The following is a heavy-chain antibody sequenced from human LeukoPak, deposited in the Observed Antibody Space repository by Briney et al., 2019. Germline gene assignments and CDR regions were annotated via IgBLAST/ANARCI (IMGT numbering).Heavy chain of an antibody. Sequence: PGGSLRLSCAVSGFTFSSYEMNWVRQAPGKGLEWVSYISSSGYTKWYADSVNGRFTISRDSAKNSLFLQMNSLRAEDTAVYFCARAQGGKIQLWDYYFDYWGQGTLVTVSS. V-gene: IGHV3-48*03. D-gene: IGHD5-18*01. CDR3: ARAQGGKIQLWDYYFDY. CDR2: ISSSGYTK. J-gene: IGHJ4*02. CDR1: GFTFSSYE.